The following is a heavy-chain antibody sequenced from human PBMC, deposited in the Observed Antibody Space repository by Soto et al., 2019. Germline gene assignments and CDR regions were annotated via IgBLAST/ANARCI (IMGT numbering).Heavy chain of an antibody. D-gene: IGHD3-3*01. Sequence: GGSLRLSCAASGFTFSSYWMSWVRQAPGKGLEWVANIKQDGSEKYYVDSVKGRFTISRDNAKNSLYLQMNSLRAEDTAVYYCAKHKSYYDFWDSFDYWGQGTLVTVYS. V-gene: IGHV3-7*01. CDR3: AKHKSYYDFWDSFDY. J-gene: IGHJ4*02. CDR1: GFTFSSYW. CDR2: IKQDGSEK.